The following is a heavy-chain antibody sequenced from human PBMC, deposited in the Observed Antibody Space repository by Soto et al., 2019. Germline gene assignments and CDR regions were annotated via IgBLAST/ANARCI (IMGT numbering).Heavy chain of an antibody. CDR2: ISAYNGNT. V-gene: IGHV1-18*01. Sequence: ASVTVACKASGYTFPSYGISWVRQANGQGLEWMGWISAYNGNTNYAQKLQGRVTMTTDTSTSTAYMELRSLRSDDTAVYYCARDFTTGTTNYYYGMDVWGQGTTVTVSS. J-gene: IGHJ6*02. CDR1: GYTFPSYG. CDR3: ARDFTTGTTNYYYGMDV. D-gene: IGHD1-1*01.